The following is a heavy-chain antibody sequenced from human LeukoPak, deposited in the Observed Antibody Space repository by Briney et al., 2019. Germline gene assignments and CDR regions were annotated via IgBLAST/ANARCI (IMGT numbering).Heavy chain of an antibody. D-gene: IGHD5-12*01. CDR1: GFTFSSYW. V-gene: IGHV3-74*01. CDR2: INSDGSST. Sequence: GGSLRLSCAASGFTFSSYWMHWVRQAPGKGLVWVSRINSDGSSTSYADSVKGRFTISRDNAKNTLYLQMNSLRAEDTAVYYCARVGATIEYFDYWGQGSLVTVSS. CDR3: ARVGATIEYFDY. J-gene: IGHJ4*02.